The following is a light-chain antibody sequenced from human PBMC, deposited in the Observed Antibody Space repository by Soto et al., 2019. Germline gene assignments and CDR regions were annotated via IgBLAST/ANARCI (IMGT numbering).Light chain of an antibody. CDR2: DVS. CDR1: SSDVGDYNY. J-gene: IGLJ3*02. V-gene: IGLV2-11*01. CDR3: CSFAGSYTFWV. Sequence: QSALTQPRSVSGSPGQSVTISCTGTSSDVGDYNYVSWYQQYPGKAPKLVIYDVSKRPSGVPDRFSGSKSGNTASLTISGLQAEDEADYYCCSFAGSYTFWVFGGGTKLTAL.